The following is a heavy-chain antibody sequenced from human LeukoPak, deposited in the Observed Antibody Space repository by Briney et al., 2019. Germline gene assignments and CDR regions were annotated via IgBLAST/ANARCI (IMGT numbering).Heavy chain of an antibody. CDR1: GGSISSYY. CDR2: IYYSGST. CDR3: ARLPLTLGRTATHDY. D-gene: IGHD4/OR15-4a*01. Sequence: SETLSLTCSVSGGSISSYYWSWIRQPPGKGLEWIGYIYYSGSTNFKSPLKSRVTISVDTSKNQFSLKLSSVTAADTAVYYCARLPLTLGRTATHDYWGQGTLVTVSS. V-gene: IGHV4-59*08. J-gene: IGHJ4*02.